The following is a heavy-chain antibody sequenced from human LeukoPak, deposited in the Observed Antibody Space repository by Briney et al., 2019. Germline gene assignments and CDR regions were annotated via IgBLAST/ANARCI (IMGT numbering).Heavy chain of an antibody. CDR3: ARQIGVCSSTSCPESHYYYMDV. CDR1: GYSFTSCW. CDR2: IYPGDSDT. D-gene: IGHD2-2*01. Sequence: GESLKISCKGSGYSFTSCWIGWVRQMPGKGLEWMGIIYPGDSDTRYSPSFQGQVTISADKSISTAYLQWSSLKASDTAMYYCARQIGVCSSTSCPESHYYYMDVWGKGTTVTVSS. V-gene: IGHV5-51*01. J-gene: IGHJ6*03.